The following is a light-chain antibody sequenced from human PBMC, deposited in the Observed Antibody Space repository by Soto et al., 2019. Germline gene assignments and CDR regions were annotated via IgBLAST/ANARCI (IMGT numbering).Light chain of an antibody. CDR3: SSFASTYTLL. V-gene: IGLV2-14*01. CDR2: EVT. J-gene: IGLJ2*01. Sequence: QSALTQPASVSGSPGQSITISCTGSSSDIGVFNYVSWYQQTPGNAPKIIIFEVTNRPSGVSNRFSGSKSGNTASLTISGLKAEDEDDYYCSSFASTYTLLCGGGTKLTVL. CDR1: SSDIGVFNY.